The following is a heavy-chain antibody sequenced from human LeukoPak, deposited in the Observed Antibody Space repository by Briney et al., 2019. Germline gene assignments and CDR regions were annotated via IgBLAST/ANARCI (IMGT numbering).Heavy chain of an antibody. V-gene: IGHV1-2*02. D-gene: IGHD5-24*01. CDR2: INPNSGDT. CDR3: SRGHGKRWLQFYGYWVDY. J-gene: IGHJ4*02. CDR1: GYTFTGYY. Sequence: ASVKVSCKASGYTFTGYYLHWVRQAPGQGLEWMAWINPNSGDTNCAQKFQGRVTMTTDTSTSTAYMELSRLTSDDTAVYYCSRGHGKRWLQFYGYWVDYWGQGTLVTVSS.